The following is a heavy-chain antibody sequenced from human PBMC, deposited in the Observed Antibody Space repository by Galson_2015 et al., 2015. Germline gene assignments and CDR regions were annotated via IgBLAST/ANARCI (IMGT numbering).Heavy chain of an antibody. Sequence: SVKVSCKVSGYTLTELSMHWVRQAPGKGLEWMGGFDPEDGETTYAQKFQGRVTMTEDTSTDTAYMELSSLRSEDTAVYYCATDLFGTTADAFDIWGQGTMVTVSS. CDR2: FDPEDGET. J-gene: IGHJ3*02. CDR3: ATDLFGTTADAFDI. CDR1: GYTLTELS. D-gene: IGHD1-1*01. V-gene: IGHV1-24*01.